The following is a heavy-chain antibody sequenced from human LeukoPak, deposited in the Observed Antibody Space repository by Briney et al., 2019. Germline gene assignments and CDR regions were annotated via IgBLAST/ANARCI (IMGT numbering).Heavy chain of an antibody. Sequence: GGSLRPSCAASGLTFSNYAMSWVRQAPGKGLERVSTISGSGGSTYYADSVKGRFTISRDNSKNTVYMQMKSLRAEDTAVYYCAILEGIAVAGTPIDYWGQGTLVTVSS. CDR3: AILEGIAVAGTPIDY. D-gene: IGHD6-19*01. CDR2: ISGSGGST. CDR1: GLTFSNYA. V-gene: IGHV3-23*01. J-gene: IGHJ4*02.